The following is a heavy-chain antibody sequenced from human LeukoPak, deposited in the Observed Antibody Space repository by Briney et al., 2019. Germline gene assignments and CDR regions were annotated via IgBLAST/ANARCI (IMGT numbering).Heavy chain of an antibody. V-gene: IGHV4-34*01. CDR3: AREVSASDQLHWFDP. CDR1: GGSFSGYY. J-gene: IGHJ5*02. Sequence: SETLSLTCAVYGGSFSGYYWSWIRQPPGKGLEWIGEINHSGSTNYNPSLKSRVTISVDTSKNQFSLKLSSVTAADTAVYYCAREVSASDQLHWFDPWGQGTLVTVSS. CDR2: INHSGST. D-gene: IGHD2-2*01.